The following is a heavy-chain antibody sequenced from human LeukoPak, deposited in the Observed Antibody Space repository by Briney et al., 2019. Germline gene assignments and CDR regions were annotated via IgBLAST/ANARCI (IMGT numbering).Heavy chain of an antibody. CDR3: ARDYDILTWVRLDV. CDR1: GYTFTGYY. CDR2: INPNSGGT. D-gene: IGHD3-9*01. V-gene: IGHV1-2*02. Sequence: ASVKVSCKASGYTFTGYYMHWVRQAPGQGLEWMGWINPNSGGTNYAQKFQGRVTMTRDTSISTAYMELSRLRSDDTAVYYCARDYDILTWVRLDVWGKGTTVTISS. J-gene: IGHJ6*04.